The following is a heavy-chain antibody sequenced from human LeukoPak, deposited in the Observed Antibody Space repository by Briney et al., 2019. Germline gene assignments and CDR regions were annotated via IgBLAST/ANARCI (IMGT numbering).Heavy chain of an antibody. CDR3: AKDRGY. CDR2: IGGRDDRT. CDR1: GFTINGHT. V-gene: IGHV3-23*01. J-gene: IGHJ4*02. Sequence: GGSLRLSCAASGFTINGHTMTWVRQAPGKGLEWVSIIGGRDDRTYYADSVKGRFTISRDNSKNTLFLQMNSLTAEDTAVYYCAKDRGYWGQGTLVTVSS.